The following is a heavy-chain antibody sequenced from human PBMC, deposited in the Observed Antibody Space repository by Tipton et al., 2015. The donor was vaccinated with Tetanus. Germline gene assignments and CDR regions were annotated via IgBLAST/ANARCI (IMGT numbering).Heavy chain of an antibody. CDR2: INYDGST. CDR3: ARGDYYGSGTYDV. CDR1: GGTFNNYF. J-gene: IGHJ6*02. Sequence: TLSLTCAVYGGTFNNYFWTWIRQPPGKGLEWIGEINYDGSTNYSPSLRSRVTLSLDTTKKQVSLKLSSLTAADTAVYYCARGDYYGSGTYDVWGQGTAVTVPS. D-gene: IGHD3-10*01. V-gene: IGHV4-34*01.